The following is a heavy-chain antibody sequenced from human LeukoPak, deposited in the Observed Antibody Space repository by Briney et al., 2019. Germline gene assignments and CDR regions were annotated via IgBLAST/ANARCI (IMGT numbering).Heavy chain of an antibody. V-gene: IGHV1-8*03. J-gene: IGHJ5*01. CDR2: MNPNSGNT. Sequence: ASVKVSCKASGYTFTSYDINWVRQATGQGLERMGWMNPNSGNTGYAEKFQGRVTITRNTSISTAYMELRSLRSEDTAVYYCARGLTTKADSWGHGALVTVSS. D-gene: IGHD1-26*01. CDR1: GYTFTSYD. CDR3: ARGLTTKADS.